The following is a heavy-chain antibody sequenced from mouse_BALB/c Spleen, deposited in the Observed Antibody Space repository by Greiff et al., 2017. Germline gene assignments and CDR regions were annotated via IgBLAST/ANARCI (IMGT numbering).Heavy chain of an antibody. CDR3: TRNYGYD. CDR2: IYPSDSYT. V-gene: IGHV1-69*02. CDR1: GYTFTSYW. J-gene: IGHJ2*01. D-gene: IGHD2-2*01. Sequence: VKLQQPGAELVRPGASVKLSCKASGYTFTSYWINWVKQRPGQGLEWIGNIYPSDSYTNYNQKFKDKATLTVDKSSSTAYMQLSSPTSEDSAVYYCTRNYGYDWGQGTTLTVSS.